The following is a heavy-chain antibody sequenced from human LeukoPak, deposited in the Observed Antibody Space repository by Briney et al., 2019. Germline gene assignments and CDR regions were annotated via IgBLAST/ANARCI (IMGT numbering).Heavy chain of an antibody. CDR3: ARGGDSPQYYYYYYGMDV. J-gene: IGHJ6*02. D-gene: IGHD2-21*02. Sequence: ASVTVSCKASGYTFTSYGISWVRQAPGQGLEWMGWISAYNGNTNYAQKLQGRVTMTTDTSTSTAYMELRSLRSDDTAVYYCARGGDSPQYYYYYYGMDVWGQGTTVTVSS. CDR2: ISAYNGNT. CDR1: GYTFTSYG. V-gene: IGHV1-18*01.